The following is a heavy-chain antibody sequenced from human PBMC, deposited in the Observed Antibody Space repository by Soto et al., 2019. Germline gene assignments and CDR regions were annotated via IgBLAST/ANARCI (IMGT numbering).Heavy chain of an antibody. CDR1: GFTFSSYP. CDR3: AKNSAATIRVGYDY. J-gene: IGHJ4*02. D-gene: IGHD5-12*01. V-gene: IGHV3-23*01. Sequence: EVQLLESGGGLAQPGGSLRLSCAASGFTFSSYPMSWVRQAPGQVLEWVSGIVASGGITYYADSVNVRFTISRDNSKNTLYLQMNRLRAEDTAVYYCAKNSAATIRVGYDYWGQGTLVTVSS. CDR2: IVASGGIT.